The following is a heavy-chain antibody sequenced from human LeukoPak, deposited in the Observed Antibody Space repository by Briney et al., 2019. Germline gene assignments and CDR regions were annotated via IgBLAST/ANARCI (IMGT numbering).Heavy chain of an antibody. D-gene: IGHD1-26*01. Sequence: ASVKVSCKASGYTFTGYYMHWVRQAPGQGLEWMGRINPNSGATNYSQRFRGRVTMTRDTSISTAYMELSSLRSDDTAVYYCTRESGSYHGNDYWGQGTLVTVSS. CDR1: GYTFTGYY. CDR3: TRESGSYHGNDY. CDR2: INPNSGAT. V-gene: IGHV1-2*06. J-gene: IGHJ4*02.